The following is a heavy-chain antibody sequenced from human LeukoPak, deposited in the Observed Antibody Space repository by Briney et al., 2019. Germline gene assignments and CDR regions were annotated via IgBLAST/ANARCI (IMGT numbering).Heavy chain of an antibody. CDR2: IYYSGST. CDR3: AKVHDFWSGYSLDY. V-gene: IGHV4-59*01. Sequence: SETLSLTCTVSGGSISSYYWSWIRQPPGKGLEWIGYIYYSGSTNYNPSLKSRVTISVDTSKNQFSLEMTSVTAADTAVYYCAKVHDFWSGYSLDYWGQGSLVTVSS. CDR1: GGSISSYY. J-gene: IGHJ4*02. D-gene: IGHD3-3*01.